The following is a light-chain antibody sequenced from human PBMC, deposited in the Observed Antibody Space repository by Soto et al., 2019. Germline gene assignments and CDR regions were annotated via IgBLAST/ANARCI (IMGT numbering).Light chain of an antibody. CDR3: QQDNNLPTWT. CDR1: QSVSSN. Sequence: EIVMTQSPATLSLSPGERATLSCRARQSVSSNLAWYQQKPAQAPRLLIYGASTRATGIPARFSGSGTGTEFTLTSSSLRAEDFAVYDCQQDNNLPTWTGGRGTNVEI. J-gene: IGKJ1*01. V-gene: IGKV3-15*01. CDR2: GAS.